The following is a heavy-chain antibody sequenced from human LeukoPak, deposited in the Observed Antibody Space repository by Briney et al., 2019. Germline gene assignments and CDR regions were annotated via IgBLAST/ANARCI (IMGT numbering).Heavy chain of an antibody. J-gene: IGHJ4*02. Sequence: GESLKISCQGSGYSFSSYWINWVRQMPGRGLVWVGRIDPSDPYINYSPSFQGHVPISADKSIATAYLQWRSLTASDTAIYYCARPDCSGSGCKLLPFWGQGTLVTVSS. CDR3: ARPDCSGSGCKLLPF. D-gene: IGHD3-22*01. CDR2: IDPSDPYI. CDR1: GYSFSSYW. V-gene: IGHV5-10-1*01.